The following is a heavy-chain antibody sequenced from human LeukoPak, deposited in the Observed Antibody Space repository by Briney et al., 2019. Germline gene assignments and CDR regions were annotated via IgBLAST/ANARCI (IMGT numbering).Heavy chain of an antibody. CDR3: ARLGFGETRLNYYYYMDV. Sequence: PSETLSLTCAVYGGSFSGYYWSWIRQPPGKGLEWIGEINHSGSTNYNPSLKSRVTISVDTSKNQFSLKLSSVTAADTAVYYCARLGFGETRLNYYYYMDVRGKGTTVTVSS. CDR1: GGSFSGYY. J-gene: IGHJ6*03. V-gene: IGHV4-34*01. CDR2: INHSGST. D-gene: IGHD3-10*01.